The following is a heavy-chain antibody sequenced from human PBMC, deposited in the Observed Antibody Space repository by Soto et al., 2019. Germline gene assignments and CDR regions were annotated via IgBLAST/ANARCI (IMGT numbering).Heavy chain of an antibody. J-gene: IGHJ5*02. CDR2: MNPNSGNT. V-gene: IGHV1-8*01. CDR1: GYTFTSYD. D-gene: IGHD6-25*01. Sequence: ASVKVSCKASGYTFTSYDINWVRQATGQGLEWMGWMNPNSGNTGYAQKLQGRVTMTTDTSTSTAYMELRSLRSDDTAVYYCARTAYNWFDPWGQGTLVTVSS. CDR3: ARTAYNWFDP.